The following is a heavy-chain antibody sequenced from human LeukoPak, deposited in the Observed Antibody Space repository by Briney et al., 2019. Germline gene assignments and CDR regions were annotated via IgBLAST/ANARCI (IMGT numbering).Heavy chain of an antibody. V-gene: IGHV1-2*02. D-gene: IGHD3-22*01. CDR2: INPNSGGT. CDR3: ARTSRVSAGLLDFDY. Sequence: ASVKVSCKASGYTFTGYCMHCVRQAPGQGLEWMVWINPNSGGTNYAQKFQGRVTMTRDTSISTAYMELSRLRSDDTAVYYCARTSRVSAGLLDFDYWGQGTLVTVSS. J-gene: IGHJ4*02. CDR1: GYTFTGYC.